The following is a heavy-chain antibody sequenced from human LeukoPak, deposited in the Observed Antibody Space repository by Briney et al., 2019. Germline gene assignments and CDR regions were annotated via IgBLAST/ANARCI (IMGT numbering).Heavy chain of an antibody. Sequence: SETLSLTCAVYGGSFSGYYWSWIRQPPGKGLEWIGEINHSGSTNYNPSHKSRVTISVDTSKNQFSLKLSSVTAADTAVYYCARVLYGSLVPTTGVDYWGQGTLVTVSS. V-gene: IGHV4-34*01. J-gene: IGHJ4*02. CDR2: INHSGST. CDR1: GGSFSGYY. D-gene: IGHD3-10*01. CDR3: ARVLYGSLVPTTGVDY.